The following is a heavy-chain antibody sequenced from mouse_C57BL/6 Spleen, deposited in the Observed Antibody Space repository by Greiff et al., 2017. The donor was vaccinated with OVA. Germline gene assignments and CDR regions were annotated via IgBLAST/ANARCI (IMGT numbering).Heavy chain of an antibody. CDR2: IHPNSGST. CDR3: ARDYGSRYFDY. J-gene: IGHJ2*01. D-gene: IGHD1-1*01. Sequence: QVQLQQPGAELVKPGASVKLSCKASGYTFTSYWMHWVKQRPGQGLEWIGMIHPNSGSTNYNEKFKSKATLTVDKSSSTAYMQLSSLTSEDSAVYYCARDYGSRYFDYWGQGTTRTVSS. V-gene: IGHV1-64*01. CDR1: GYTFTSYW.